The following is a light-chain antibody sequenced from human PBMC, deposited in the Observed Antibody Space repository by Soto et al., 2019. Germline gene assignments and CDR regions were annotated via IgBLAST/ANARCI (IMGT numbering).Light chain of an antibody. CDR2: KAT. Sequence: DIQMTQSPSTLSASVGDGVTITCRASQSIGSWLAWYQQKPGKAPKLLIYKATNLQSGVPSRFSGSGSGTDFSLTISSLQPVDSATYYCQQVDNFPHTFGQGTKLEV. CDR3: QQVDNFPHT. V-gene: IGKV1-5*03. CDR1: QSIGSW. J-gene: IGKJ2*01.